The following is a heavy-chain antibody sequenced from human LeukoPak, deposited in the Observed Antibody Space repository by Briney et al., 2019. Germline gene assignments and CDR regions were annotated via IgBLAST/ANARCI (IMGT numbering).Heavy chain of an antibody. J-gene: IGHJ5*02. CDR2: ISGRGGST. V-gene: IGHV3-23*01. Sequence: PGGSMRPSSAASAFTLSSYAISWVRQAPGKGLEWDSAISGRGGSTYYADSVKGRFTISRDNSKNTLYLQMNSLRAEDTAVYYCAKENSGWIWSGTSPPFDPWGQGTLVTVSS. D-gene: IGHD3-3*01. CDR3: AKENSGWIWSGTSPPFDP. CDR1: AFTLSSYA.